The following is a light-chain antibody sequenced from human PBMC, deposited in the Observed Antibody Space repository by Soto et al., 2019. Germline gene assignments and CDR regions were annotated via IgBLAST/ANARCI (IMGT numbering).Light chain of an antibody. CDR2: GAS. J-gene: IGKJ4*01. CDR1: QSLSSSY. V-gene: IGKV3-20*01. Sequence: EIVLTQSPGTLSLSPGESATLSCRASQSLSSSYLAWYQQKPGQAPRLLIYGASSRATGIPDRFSGSGSGRDFTLAISRLEPEEVAVYYCQQYGTSPELTFGGGTKVEIE. CDR3: QQYGTSPELT.